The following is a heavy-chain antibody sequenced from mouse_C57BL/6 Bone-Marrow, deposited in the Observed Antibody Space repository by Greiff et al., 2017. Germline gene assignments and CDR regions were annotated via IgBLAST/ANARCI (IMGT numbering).Heavy chain of an antibody. V-gene: IGHV5-9-1*02. D-gene: IGHD1-1*01. J-gene: IGHJ4*01. CDR3: TRETYYYGSSYVYYAMDY. CDR2: ISSGGDYI. Sequence: EVMLVESGEGLVKPGGSLKLSCAASGFTFSSYAMSWVRQTPEKRLEWVAYISSGGDYIYYADTVKGRFTISRDNARNTLYLQMSSLKSEDTAMYYCTRETYYYGSSYVYYAMDYWGQGTSVTVSS. CDR1: GFTFSSYA.